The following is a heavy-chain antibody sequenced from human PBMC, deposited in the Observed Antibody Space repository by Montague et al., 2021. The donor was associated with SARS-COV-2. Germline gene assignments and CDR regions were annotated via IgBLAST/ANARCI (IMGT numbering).Heavy chain of an antibody. V-gene: IGHV4-59*13. Sequence: SETLSLTCTVSGASISSYSWSWIRQPPGKGLEWIGYMYNSEKINXNHSLQSRVTITVDTYKGQLSLKLNSVTAADTAVSFCARAIVSGLCSGGSCYKGYDYGMDVWDEGTAVTVSS. J-gene: IGHJ6*04. CDR3: ARAIVSGLCSGGSCYKGYDYGMDV. CDR2: MYNSEKI. CDR1: GASISSYS. D-gene: IGHD2-15*01.